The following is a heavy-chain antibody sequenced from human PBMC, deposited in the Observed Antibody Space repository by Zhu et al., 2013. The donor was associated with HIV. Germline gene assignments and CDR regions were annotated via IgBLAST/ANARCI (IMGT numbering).Heavy chain of an antibody. Sequence: VQLQQWGAGLLKPSETLSLTCAVYGGSFSGYYWSWIRQPPGKGLEWIGEINHSGSTNYNPSLKSRVTISVDTSKNQFSLKLSSVTAADTAVYYCARGLKGRGIDYWGQGTLVTVSS. J-gene: IGHJ4*02. CDR2: INHSGST. V-gene: IGHV4-34*01. CDR3: ARGLKGRGIDY. CDR1: GGSFSGYY.